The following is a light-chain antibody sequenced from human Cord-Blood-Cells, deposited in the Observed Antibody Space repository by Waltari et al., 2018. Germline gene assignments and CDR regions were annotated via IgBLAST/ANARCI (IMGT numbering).Light chain of an antibody. CDR1: SSDVGGYNY. J-gene: IGLJ2*01. Sequence: QSALTPPAPGSGSPGQSTTISCTGTSSDVGGYNYVSWYQQQPGKAPKLMIYDVSNRPSGVSTRYSGSMSGNTAALTIFELQAEDEADYYCSSYPSSSTLVVFGGGTKLTVL. CDR3: SSYPSSSTLVV. CDR2: DVS. V-gene: IGLV2-14*01.